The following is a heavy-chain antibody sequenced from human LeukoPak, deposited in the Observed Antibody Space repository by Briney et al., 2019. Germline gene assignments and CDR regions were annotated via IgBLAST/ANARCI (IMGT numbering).Heavy chain of an antibody. CDR2: IKSKTDGGTT. Sequence: SGGSLRLSCAASGFTFSNAWMNWVRQAPGKGLEWVGRIKSKTDGGTTDYAAPVKGRFTISRDDSKNTLYLQMNSLKTEDTAVYYCTTDPDYGSGPNFDYWGQGTLVTVSS. J-gene: IGHJ4*02. CDR1: GFTFSNAW. D-gene: IGHD3-10*01. V-gene: IGHV3-15*07. CDR3: TTDPDYGSGPNFDY.